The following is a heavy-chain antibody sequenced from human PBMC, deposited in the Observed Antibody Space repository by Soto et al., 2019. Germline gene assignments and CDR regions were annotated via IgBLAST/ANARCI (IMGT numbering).Heavy chain of an antibody. D-gene: IGHD3-22*01. CDR3: ARTLYYYDSSGYYYGDAFDI. CDR2: IHYTERT. V-gene: IGHV4-59*01. CDR1: GASISSYY. J-gene: IGHJ3*02. Sequence: PSETLSLTCSVSGASISSYYWGWIRQPPGKGLEWIGYIHYTERTNYNPSLKSRVTMSVDTPKKQFSLNLRSVTAADTAVYYCARTLYYYDSSGYYYGDAFDIWGQGTMVTVSS.